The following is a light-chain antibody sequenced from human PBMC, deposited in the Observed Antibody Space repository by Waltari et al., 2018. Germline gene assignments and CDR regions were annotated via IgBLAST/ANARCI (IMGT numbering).Light chain of an antibody. Sequence: QSVLTQPPSVSGAPGQRVTISCTGSSSNIGTGYGVHWYQQLPGTAPKLLIYDDNKRPSGVPDRFSGSKSGTSASLAITGLQAEDEADYYCQSYDSSLSGSVFGGGTKLTVL. CDR2: DDN. CDR1: SSNIGTGYG. J-gene: IGLJ3*02. V-gene: IGLV1-40*01. CDR3: QSYDSSLSGSV.